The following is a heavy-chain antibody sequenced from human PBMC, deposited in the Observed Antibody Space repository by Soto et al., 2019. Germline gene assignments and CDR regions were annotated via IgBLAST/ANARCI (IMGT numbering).Heavy chain of an antibody. V-gene: IGHV3-23*01. CDR2: ISGSGGST. Sequence: GGSLRLSCAASGFTFSSYAMSWVRQAPGKGLEWVSAISGSGGSTYYADSVKGRFTISRDNSKNTLYLQMNSLRAEDTAVYYCAKSGSITIFGAASGSYYYYGMDVWGQGTTVTVSS. CDR3: AKSGSITIFGAASGSYYYYGMDV. J-gene: IGHJ6*02. CDR1: GFTFSSYA. D-gene: IGHD3-3*01.